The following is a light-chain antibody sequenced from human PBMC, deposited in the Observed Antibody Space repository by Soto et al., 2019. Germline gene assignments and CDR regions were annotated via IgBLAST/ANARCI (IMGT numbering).Light chain of an antibody. Sequence: EIVLTQSPGTLSLSPGERATLSCRASQSVSSTYLAWYQQKPGQAPRLLIYGASNRATGIPDRFRGSGSGTDFTLTISRLEPEDFAVYYCQQYGGSRWTCGEGTGVDI. CDR3: QQYGGSRWT. V-gene: IGKV3-20*01. CDR2: GAS. CDR1: QSVSSTY. J-gene: IGKJ1*01.